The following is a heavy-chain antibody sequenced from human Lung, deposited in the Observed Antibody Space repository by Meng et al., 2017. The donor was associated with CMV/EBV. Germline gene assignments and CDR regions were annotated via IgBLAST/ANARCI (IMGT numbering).Heavy chain of an antibody. J-gene: IGHJ6*02. V-gene: IGHV1-2*02. CDR2: INPNSGGT. CDR3: ARVKRYCTGGTCSSTGYYGMDV. CDR1: GYNFTGYY. D-gene: IGHD2-15*01. Sequence: ASVXVSXKASGYNFTGYYIHWVRQAPGQGLEWMGWINPNSGGTNYAQKFQGRITMTGDTSITTAYMELSRLRPDDMAVYHCARVKRYCTGGTCSSTGYYGMDVXGQGXTVTVSS.